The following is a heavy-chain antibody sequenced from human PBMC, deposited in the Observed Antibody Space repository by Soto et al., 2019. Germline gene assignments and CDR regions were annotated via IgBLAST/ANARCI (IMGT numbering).Heavy chain of an antibody. CDR2: IIPIFGTA. CDR1: GGTFSSYA. J-gene: IGHJ6*02. V-gene: IGHV1-69*12. CDR3: ARGREGNYYYYYGMDV. Sequence: QVQLVQSGAEVKKPGSSVKVSCKASGGTFSSYAISWVRQAPGQGLEWMGGIIPIFGTANYAQKFQGRVTITADESTSTAYKEPSSLRSEDTAVYYCARGREGNYYYYYGMDVWGQGTTVTVSS.